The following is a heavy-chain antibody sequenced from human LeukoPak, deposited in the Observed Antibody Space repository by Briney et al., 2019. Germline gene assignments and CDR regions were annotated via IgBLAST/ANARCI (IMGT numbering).Heavy chain of an antibody. D-gene: IGHD2-2*01. CDR1: VGSFSGYY. V-gene: IGHV4-34*01. CDR2: INHSGST. Sequence: SETLSLTCAIYVGSFSGYYWSWIRQPPGKGLEWIGEINHSGSTDYNPSLKSRATISVDTSKNQFSLKLNSVTAADTAVYYRARGEPAYCSSNSCSYDYWGQGTLVTVSS. CDR3: ARGEPAYCSSNSCSYDY. J-gene: IGHJ4*02.